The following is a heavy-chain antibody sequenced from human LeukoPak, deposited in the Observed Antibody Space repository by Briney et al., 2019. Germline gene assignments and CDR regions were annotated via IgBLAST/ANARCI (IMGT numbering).Heavy chain of an antibody. J-gene: IGHJ6*03. Sequence: PSETLSLTRAVSGYSISSGYYWGWIRQPPGKGLEWIGEINHSGSTNYNPSLKSRVTISVDTSKNQFSLKLSSVTAADTAVYYCARGGRWFGELPRYYYYYMDVWGKGTTVTVSS. CDR2: INHSGST. V-gene: IGHV4-38-2*01. D-gene: IGHD3-10*01. CDR3: ARGGRWFGELPRYYYYYMDV. CDR1: GYSISSGYY.